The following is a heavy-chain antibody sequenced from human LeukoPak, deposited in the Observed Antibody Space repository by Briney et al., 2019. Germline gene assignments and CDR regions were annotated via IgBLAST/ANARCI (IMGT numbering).Heavy chain of an antibody. CDR1: GFTFDDYG. J-gene: IGHJ5*02. D-gene: IGHD2-2*02. CDR2: INWNGGST. CDR3: ARDLTPSQVPAAISTNWFDP. Sequence: GGPLRLSCAASGFTFDDYGMSWVRQAPGKGLEWVSGINWNGGSTGYADSVKGRFTISRDNAKNSLYLQMNSLRAEDTALYYCARDLTPSQVPAAISTNWFDPWGQGTLVTVSS. V-gene: IGHV3-20*04.